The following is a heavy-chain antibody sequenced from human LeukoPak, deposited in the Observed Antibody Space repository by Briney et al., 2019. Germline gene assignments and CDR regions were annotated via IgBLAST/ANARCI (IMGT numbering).Heavy chain of an antibody. D-gene: IGHD6-6*01. CDR2: ISWNSGSI. CDR1: GFTFDDYA. J-gene: IGHJ3*02. V-gene: IGHV3-9*03. Sequence: GGSLRLSCAASGFTFDDYAMHWVRQAPGKGLEWVSGISWNSGSIGYADSVKGRFTISRDNAKNSLYLQMNSLRAEDMALYYCAKSRLAARRLDDAFDIWGQGTMVTVSS. CDR3: AKSRLAARRLDDAFDI.